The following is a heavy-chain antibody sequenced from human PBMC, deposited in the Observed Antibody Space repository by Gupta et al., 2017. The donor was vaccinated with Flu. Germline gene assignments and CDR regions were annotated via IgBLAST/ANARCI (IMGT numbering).Heavy chain of an antibody. V-gene: IGHV3-72*01. Sequence: EVQLVESGGGLVQPGRSLRLSCAASGFTFSDHYMDWVRQAPGKGPEWVGRIRIQAKNYTTEYAASVQGRFTISRDDSRNSLHLQMNRLKTEDTAVYYCARAVTIATDQFDYCGQGTLVTVS. CDR3: ARAVTIATDQFDY. D-gene: IGHD3-3*01. CDR1: GFTFSDHY. J-gene: IGHJ4*02. CDR2: IRIQAKNYTT.